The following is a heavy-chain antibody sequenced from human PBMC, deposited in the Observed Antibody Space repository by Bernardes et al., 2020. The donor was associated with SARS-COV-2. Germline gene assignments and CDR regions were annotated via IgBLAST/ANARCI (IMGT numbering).Heavy chain of an antibody. CDR2: IYWDDDK. D-gene: IGHD6-19*01. CDR3: AHRLGSFTGPYFDY. CDR1: GFSLSTSGVG. V-gene: IGHV2-5*02. J-gene: IGHJ4*02. Sequence: PTLVKPTQTLTLTCTFSGFSLSTSGVGVGWIRQPPGKALEWLALIYWDDDKRYSPSLKSRLTITKDTSKNQVVLTMTNMDPVDTATYYCAHRLGSFTGPYFDYWGQGTLVTVSS.